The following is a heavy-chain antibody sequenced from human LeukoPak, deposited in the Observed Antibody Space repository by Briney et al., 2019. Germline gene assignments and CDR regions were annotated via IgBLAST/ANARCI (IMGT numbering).Heavy chain of an antibody. V-gene: IGHV3-11*01. D-gene: IGHD6-13*01. CDR1: GFTFSDYY. CDR3: AKDRGSSWFRGDAFDI. J-gene: IGHJ3*02. CDR2: ISSSGSTI. Sequence: GGSLRLSCAASGFTFSDYYMSWIRQAPGKGLEWVSYISSSGSTIYYADSVKGRFTISRDNSKNTLYLQMNSLRAEDTAVYYCAKDRGSSWFRGDAFDIWGQGTMVTVSS.